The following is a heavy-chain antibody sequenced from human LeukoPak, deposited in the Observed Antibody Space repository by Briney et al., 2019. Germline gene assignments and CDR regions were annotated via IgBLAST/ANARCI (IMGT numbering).Heavy chain of an antibody. CDR3: ARGIAVADATGDDAFDI. D-gene: IGHD6-19*01. CDR1: GGTFSSYA. Sequence: GASVKVSCKASGGTFSSYAISWVRQAPGQGLEWMGGIIPIFGTANYAQKFQGRVTITADKSTSTAYMELSSLRSEDTAVYYCARGIAVADATGDDAFDIWGQGTMVTVSS. J-gene: IGHJ3*02. V-gene: IGHV1-69*06. CDR2: IIPIFGTA.